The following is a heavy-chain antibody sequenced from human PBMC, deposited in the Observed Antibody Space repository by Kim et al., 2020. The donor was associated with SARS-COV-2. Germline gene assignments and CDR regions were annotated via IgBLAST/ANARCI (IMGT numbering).Heavy chain of an antibody. V-gene: IGHV1-46*01. D-gene: IGHD5-18*01. J-gene: IGHJ4*02. CDR3: AREANSPDY. CDR2: GGT. Sequence: GGTRYAQQFQGRVTVTRDTSTSTVYMEMSSLRSEDTAVYYCAREANSPDYWGQGTLVTVSS.